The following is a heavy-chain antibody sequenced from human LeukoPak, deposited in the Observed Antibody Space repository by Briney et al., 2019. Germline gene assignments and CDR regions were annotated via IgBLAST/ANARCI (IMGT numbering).Heavy chain of an antibody. CDR3: ARLSQWLGSWFDP. J-gene: IGHJ5*02. V-gene: IGHV4-34*01. D-gene: IGHD6-19*01. CDR2: INHNGST. Sequence: PSETLSLTCAVYGESFSGYYWSCSRQPPGKGLGWIGEINHNGSTNDNPFIESRDTISVETSKNQFSLKLSSVTVADTAVYYCARLSQWLGSWFDPWGQGTLVTVSS. CDR1: GESFSGYY.